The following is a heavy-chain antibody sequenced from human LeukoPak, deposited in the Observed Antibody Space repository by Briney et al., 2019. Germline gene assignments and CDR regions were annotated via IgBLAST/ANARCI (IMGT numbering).Heavy chain of an antibody. J-gene: IGHJ4*02. CDR3: ARVSLYDRSGSLEY. D-gene: IGHD3-22*01. CDR1: GYTFTGYY. Sequence: GASVKVSCKASGYTFTGYYMHWVRQAPGQGLERMGWINPNSGGTNYAQKFQGRVTLTRDMSISTAYMELSRLRSDDTAVYYCARVSLYDRSGSLEYWGQGTLVTVSS. V-gene: IGHV1-2*02. CDR2: INPNSGGT.